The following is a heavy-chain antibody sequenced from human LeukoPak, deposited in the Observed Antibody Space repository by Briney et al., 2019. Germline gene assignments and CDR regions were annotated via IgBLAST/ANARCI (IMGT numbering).Heavy chain of an antibody. Sequence: GGSLKLSCAASESTFSGSGMHWVRQASGKGLEWVGRIRSKANSYATEYAASVKGRFTISRDDSRNTAYLQMNSLKTEDTAVYYCTGGYSGYDSIYLGYWGQGTLVTVSS. V-gene: IGHV3-73*01. CDR1: ESTFSGSG. D-gene: IGHD5-12*01. J-gene: IGHJ4*02. CDR2: IRSKANSYAT. CDR3: TGGYSGYDSIYLGY.